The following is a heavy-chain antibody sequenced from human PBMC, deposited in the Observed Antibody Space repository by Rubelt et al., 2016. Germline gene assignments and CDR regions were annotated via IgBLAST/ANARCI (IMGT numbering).Heavy chain of an antibody. CDR1: GYSFTSYW. D-gene: IGHD4-23*01. CDR2: LDPRDSYP. J-gene: IGHJ5*02. Sequence: EVLLVQSGAEVKKPGESLRISCKGSGYSFTSYWISWVRQMPGKGLEWMGRLDPRDSYPNYSPSYNGHVTLSDDKASSTAYRHGSSLKASDTAMYYCARHAGDGGNSEDWFDPWGQGTLVTVSS. V-gene: IGHV5-10-1*01. CDR3: ARHAGDGGNSEDWFDP.